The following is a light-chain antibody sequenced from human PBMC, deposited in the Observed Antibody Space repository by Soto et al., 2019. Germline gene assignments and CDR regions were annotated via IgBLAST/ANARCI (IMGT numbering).Light chain of an antibody. CDR2: GAS. CDR1: QSVSSN. CDR3: QHYNNWPST. V-gene: IGKV3-15*01. J-gene: IGKJ1*01. Sequence: EIVMTQSPATLSVSPGERATLSYRASQSVSSNLAWYQQKPGQAPRLLIYGASTRATGFPARFSGSGSGTEFTLTISSLQSEDFAVYYCQHYNNWPSTFGQGTKVEIK.